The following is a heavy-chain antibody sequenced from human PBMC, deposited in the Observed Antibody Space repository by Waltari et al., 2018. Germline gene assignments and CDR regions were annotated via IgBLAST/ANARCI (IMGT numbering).Heavy chain of an antibody. J-gene: IGHJ4*02. CDR2: VHHSGTT. CDR3: ARQPVRGNSYGYHFDY. CDR1: GYSISSGYS. V-gene: IGHV4-38-2*02. D-gene: IGHD5-18*01. Sequence: QVQLQESGPGLVKPSETLSLTCNVSGYSISSGYSWAWIRQPPGKGLEWIGNVHHSGTTYSNPSLKSRVFMSVDTSHNQFSLSLSSVTAADTALFFCARQPVRGNSYGYHFDYWGQGILVTVSS.